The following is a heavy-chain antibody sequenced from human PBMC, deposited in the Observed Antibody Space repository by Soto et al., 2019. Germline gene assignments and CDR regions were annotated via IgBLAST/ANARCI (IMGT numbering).Heavy chain of an antibody. V-gene: IGHV1-18*01. J-gene: IGHJ6*03. CDR3: ARVAVMITFGGVIAGDYYYYYYMDV. CDR1: GYTFTSYG. CDR2: ISAYNGNT. Sequence: GASVKVSCKASGYTFTSYGISWVRQAPGQGLEWMGWISAYNGNTNYAQKLQGRVTMTTDTSTSTAYMELRSLRSDDTAVYYCARVAVMITFGGVIAGDYYYYYYMDVWGKGTTVTVSS. D-gene: IGHD3-16*02.